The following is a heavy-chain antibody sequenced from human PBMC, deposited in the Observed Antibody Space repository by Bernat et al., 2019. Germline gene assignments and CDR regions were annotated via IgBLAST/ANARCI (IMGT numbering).Heavy chain of an antibody. CDR2: IYYSGST. CDR3: ASPNINGELSGYFDY. CDR1: GGSISSSSYY. V-gene: IGHV4-39*01. Sequence: QLLLQESGPGLVKPSETLSLTCTVSGGSISSSSYYWGWFRQPPGKRLEWNGSIYYSGSTYYNPSLKSRVTISVDTSKNQFSLKLRSVTAADTAVYSCASPNINGELSGYFDYWGQGTLVTVSS. J-gene: IGHJ4*02. D-gene: IGHD3-16*02.